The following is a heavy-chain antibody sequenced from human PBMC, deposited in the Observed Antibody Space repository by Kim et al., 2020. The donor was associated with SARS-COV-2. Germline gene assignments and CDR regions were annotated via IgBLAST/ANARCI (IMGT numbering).Heavy chain of an antibody. CDR2: ST. Sequence: STTYADSVKGRFTSSRDNAKNTLYLQMNSLRAEDTAVYYCARGNYHGMDVWGQGTTVTVSS. CDR3: ARGNYHGMDV. J-gene: IGHJ6*02. V-gene: IGHV3-74*01.